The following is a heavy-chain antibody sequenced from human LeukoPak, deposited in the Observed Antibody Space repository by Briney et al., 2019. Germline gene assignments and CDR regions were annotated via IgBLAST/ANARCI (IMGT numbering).Heavy chain of an antibody. CDR3: ARGEDYGTNSFDY. CDR2: ITTSGRTI. V-gene: IGHV3-48*03. D-gene: IGHD4-17*01. Sequence: QPGGSLRLSCAASGFTFSSYEMNWVRQAPGKGLEWVSYITTSGRTIYYADSVKGRFTISRDNAKNSLYLQMNSLRAADTAVYYCARGEDYGTNSFDYWGQGTLVTVSS. CDR1: GFTFSSYE. J-gene: IGHJ4*02.